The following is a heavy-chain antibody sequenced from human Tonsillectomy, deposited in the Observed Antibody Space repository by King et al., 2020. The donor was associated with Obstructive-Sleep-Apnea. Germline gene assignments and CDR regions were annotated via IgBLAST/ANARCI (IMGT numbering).Heavy chain of an antibody. CDR2: IYYSGYT. D-gene: IGHD3-22*01. CDR1: GGSISSYY. V-gene: IGHV4-59*01. J-gene: IGHJ4*02. CDR3: ATAPYDSSGYYYPFDY. Sequence: HVQLQESGPGLVKPSETLSLTCTVSGGSISSYYWSWIRQPPGKGLEWIGYIYYSGYTNYNPSLKSRVTISVNTSKTQFSLKLSSVTAADTAVYYCATAPYDSSGYYYPFDYWGQGTLVTVSS.